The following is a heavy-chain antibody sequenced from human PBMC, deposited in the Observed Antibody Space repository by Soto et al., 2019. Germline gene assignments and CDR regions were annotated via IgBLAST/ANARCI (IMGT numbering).Heavy chain of an antibody. CDR2: ISYDGSNK. CDR3: ARDRITGKRGNWFDP. V-gene: IGHV3-30-3*01. Sequence: QVQLVESGGGVVQPGRSLRLSCAASGFTFSSYAMHWVRQAPGKGLEWVAVISYDGSNKYYADSVKGRFTISRDNSKNTLYLQMNSLRAEDTAVYYCARDRITGKRGNWFDPWGQGTLVTVSS. J-gene: IGHJ5*02. CDR1: GFTFSSYA. D-gene: IGHD1-20*01.